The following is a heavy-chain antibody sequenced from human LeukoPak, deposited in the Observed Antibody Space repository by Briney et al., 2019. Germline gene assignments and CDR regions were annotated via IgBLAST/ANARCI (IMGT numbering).Heavy chain of an antibody. Sequence: GGSLRLSCAASGFTFSSYSMNWVRQAPGKGLEWVSAISGSGGSTYYADSVKGRFTISRDNSKNTLYLQMNSLRAEDTAVYYCAKDLVLLWFGELSPPDYWGQGTLVTVSS. D-gene: IGHD3-10*01. CDR1: GFTFSSYS. V-gene: IGHV3-23*01. CDR3: AKDLVLLWFGELSPPDY. J-gene: IGHJ4*02. CDR2: ISGSGGST.